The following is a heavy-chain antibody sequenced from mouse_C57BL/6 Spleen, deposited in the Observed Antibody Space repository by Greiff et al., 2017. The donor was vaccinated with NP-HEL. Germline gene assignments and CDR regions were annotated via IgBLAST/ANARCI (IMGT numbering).Heavy chain of an antibody. CDR1: GYSITSGYY. CDR3: ARGHDWFAY. D-gene: IGHD2-3*01. J-gene: IGHJ3*01. Sequence: EVKLQESGPGLVKPSQSLSLTCSVTGYSITSGYYWNWIRQSPGNKLEWMGYISYDGSNNYNPSLKNRISITRDTSKNQFFLKLHSVTTEDTATYYCARGHDWFAYWGQGTLVTVSA. V-gene: IGHV3-6*01. CDR2: ISYDGSN.